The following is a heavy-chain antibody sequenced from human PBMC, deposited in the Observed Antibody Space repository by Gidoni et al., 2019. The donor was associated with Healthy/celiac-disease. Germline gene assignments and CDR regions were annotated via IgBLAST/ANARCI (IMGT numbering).Heavy chain of an antibody. V-gene: IGHV5-10-1*03. D-gene: IGHD2-2*01. J-gene: IGHJ5*02. CDR3: ARHVIDGIVVVPAAMSGINWFDP. CDR2: IDPSDSSA. CDR1: ANSFTSAW. Sequence: EVQLAQSGAEVNKHGEALTTSGTGPANSFTSAWTSWRSQVPGKGLEWLGRIDPSDSSAHYSPSFQGHVTISAGKSLGTAYLQWISLKASDTAMYYCARHVIDGIVVVPAAMSGINWFDPWGQGTLVTVSS.